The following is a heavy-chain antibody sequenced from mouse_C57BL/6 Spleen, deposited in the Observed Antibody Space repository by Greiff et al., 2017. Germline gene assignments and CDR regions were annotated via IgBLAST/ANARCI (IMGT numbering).Heavy chain of an antibody. V-gene: IGHV1-19*01. CDR1: GYTFTDYY. Sequence: VQLQQSGPVLVKPGASVKMSCKASGYTFTDYYMNWVNQSHGKSLEWIGVINPYNGGTSYNQKFKGKATLTVDKSSSTAYMELNSLTSEDSAVYYCARGDYGSSYADYWGQGTTLTVSS. J-gene: IGHJ2*01. CDR2: INPYNGGT. D-gene: IGHD1-1*01. CDR3: ARGDYGSSYADY.